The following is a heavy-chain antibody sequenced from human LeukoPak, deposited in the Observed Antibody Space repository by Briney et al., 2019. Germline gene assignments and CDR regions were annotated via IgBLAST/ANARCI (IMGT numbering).Heavy chain of an antibody. CDR1: GGSISSYY. CDR2: ISYSGST. Sequence: PSETLPLTCTVSGGSISSYYWSWIRQPPGKGLERIGYISYSGSTNYNPSLKSRVTISVDTSKNQFSLKLSSVTAADTAVYYCARGSSGYSYGWGQGTLVTVSS. CDR3: ARGSSGYSYG. D-gene: IGHD5-18*01. V-gene: IGHV4-59*01. J-gene: IGHJ4*02.